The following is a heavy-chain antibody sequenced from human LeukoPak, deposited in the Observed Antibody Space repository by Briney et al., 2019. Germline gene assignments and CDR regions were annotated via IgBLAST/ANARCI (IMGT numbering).Heavy chain of an antibody. CDR3: AKPYYYDSGSYYPQYFDY. J-gene: IGHJ4*02. CDR1: GFTFSSYG. CDR2: IWYDGSNK. V-gene: IGHV3-33*06. D-gene: IGHD3-10*01. Sequence: PGRSLRLSCAASGFTFSSYGMQWVRQAPGKGLGWVAVIWYDGSNKYYADSVKGRFTISRDNSKNTLYMQMSSLRAEDTAMYYCAKPYYYDSGSYYPQYFDYWGQGALVTVSS.